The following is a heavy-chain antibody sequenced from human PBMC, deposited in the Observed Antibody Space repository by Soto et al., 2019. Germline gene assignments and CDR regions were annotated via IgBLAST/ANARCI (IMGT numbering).Heavy chain of an antibody. J-gene: IGHJ4*02. CDR2: VYYSGST. CDR1: GGSISGYY. Sequence: SETLSLTCSVSGGSISGYYWTWIRQPPVKGLEWIGYVYYSGSTNYNPSLKSRVTMSVDTSKNQFSLRLSSVTAADTAVYYCARLDSSSWSRPPYFDYWGQGTLVTVSS. D-gene: IGHD6-13*01. V-gene: IGHV4-59*01. CDR3: ARLDSSSWSRPPYFDY.